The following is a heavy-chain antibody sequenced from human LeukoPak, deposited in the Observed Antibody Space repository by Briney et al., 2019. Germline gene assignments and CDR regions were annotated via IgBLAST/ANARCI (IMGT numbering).Heavy chain of an antibody. CDR2: IYYSGST. CDR3: ARDLRYCSSTSCYGWFDP. D-gene: IGHD2-2*01. Sequence: SETLSLSCTVSGGSISSYYWSWIRQPPGKGLEWIGYIYYSGSTNYNPSLKSRVTISVDTSKNQSSLKLSSVTAADTAVYYCARDLRYCSSTSCYGWFDPWGQGTLVTVSS. V-gene: IGHV4-59*01. J-gene: IGHJ5*02. CDR1: GGSISSYY.